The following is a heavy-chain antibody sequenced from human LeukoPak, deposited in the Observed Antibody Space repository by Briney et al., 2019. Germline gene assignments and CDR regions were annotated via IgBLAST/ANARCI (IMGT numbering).Heavy chain of an antibody. CDR1: GGSFSGYY. J-gene: IGHJ4*02. D-gene: IGHD4-23*01. CDR2: INHSGST. V-gene: IGHV4-34*01. Sequence: PETLSLTCAVYGGSFSGYYWSWIRQPPGKGLEWIGEINHSGSTNYNPSLKSRVTISVDTSKNQFSLKLSSVTAADTAVYYCARVWVYGGNSFDYWGQGTLVTVSS. CDR3: ARVWVYGGNSFDY.